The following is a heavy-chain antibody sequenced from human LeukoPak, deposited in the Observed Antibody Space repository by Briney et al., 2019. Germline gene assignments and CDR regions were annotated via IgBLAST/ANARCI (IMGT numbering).Heavy chain of an antibody. V-gene: IGHV4-34*01. CDR1: GGSFSGYY. D-gene: IGHD4-11*01. CDR3: ARETRREDYYYYYMDV. CDR2: INHSGST. Sequence: SETLSLTCAVYGGSFSGYYWSWIRQPPGKGLEWIGEINHSGSTNYNPSLRSRVTISVDTSGTQFSLKLTSVTAADTAVYYCARETRREDYYYYYMDVWGKGTTVTVSS. J-gene: IGHJ6*03.